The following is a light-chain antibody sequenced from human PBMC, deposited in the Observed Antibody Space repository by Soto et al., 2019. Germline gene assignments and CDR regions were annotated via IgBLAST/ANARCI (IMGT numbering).Light chain of an antibody. J-gene: IGKJ2*02. CDR1: QSIITY. CDR2: AAS. CDR3: QQSYSTPRT. Sequence: DIQMTQSPSSLSASVGDRVTITCRASQSIITYLNWYQQKVGKAPKLLIYAASSLQRGVPSRFSGSGSGTDLTLTFSRLQPEDFATYYCQQSYSTPRTFGQGTKREIQ. V-gene: IGKV1-39*01.